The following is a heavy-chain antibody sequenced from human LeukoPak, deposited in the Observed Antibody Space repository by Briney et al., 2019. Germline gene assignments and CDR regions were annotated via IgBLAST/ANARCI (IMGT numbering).Heavy chain of an antibody. J-gene: IGHJ5*02. D-gene: IGHD6-19*01. CDR1: GGSISSYY. Sequence: SETLSLTCTVSGGSISSYYWSWIRQPPGKGLEWIEYIYYSGSTNYNPSLKSRVTISVDTSKNQFSLKLSSVTAADTAVYYCARQIAVAAQFDPWGQGTLVTVSS. V-gene: IGHV4-59*08. CDR2: IYYSGST. CDR3: ARQIAVAAQFDP.